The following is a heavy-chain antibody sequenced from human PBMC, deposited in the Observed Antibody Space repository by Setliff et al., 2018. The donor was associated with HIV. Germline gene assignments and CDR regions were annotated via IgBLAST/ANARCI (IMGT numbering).Heavy chain of an antibody. CDR1: GGSISRSSYY. V-gene: IGHV4-39*01. J-gene: IGHJ5*02. CDR3: ARLGDYGSGGWFDP. CDR2: IYYSGST. D-gene: IGHD3-10*01. Sequence: SETLSLTCTVSGGSISRSSYYWGWIRQPPGKGLEWIGSIYYSGSTYYNPSLKSRVTISVDTSKNQFSLKLSSVTAADTAVFYCARLGDYGSGGWFDPWGQGTLVTVSS.